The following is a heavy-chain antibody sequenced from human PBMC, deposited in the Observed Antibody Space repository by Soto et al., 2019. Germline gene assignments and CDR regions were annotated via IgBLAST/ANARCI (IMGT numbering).Heavy chain of an antibody. CDR3: ARDGSDSSSWTPYFDY. D-gene: IGHD6-13*01. J-gene: IGHJ4*02. CDR2: ISISSSAI. CDR1: TFTFNSYN. V-gene: IGHV3-48*01. Sequence: GGSLRLSCAASTFTFNSYNMNWVRQAPGKGLEWVSYISISSSAIYYADSVKGRFTISRDNAKNSLFLQMNSLRAEDTAMYYCARDGSDSSSWTPYFDYWGQGILVTVFS.